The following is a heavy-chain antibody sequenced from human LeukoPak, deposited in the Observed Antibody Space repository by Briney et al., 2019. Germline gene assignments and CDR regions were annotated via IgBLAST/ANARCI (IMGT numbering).Heavy chain of an antibody. CDR2: IYYSGST. J-gene: IGHJ6*02. D-gene: IGHD1-14*01. CDR3: ARGARTLYYGMDV. Sequence: PSETLSLTCTVSGGSISSYYWSWIRQPPGKGLEWIGYIYYSGSTNYNPSLKSRVTISVDTSKNQFSLKLSSVTAADTAVYYCARGARTLYYGMDVWGQGTTVTVSS. V-gene: IGHV4-59*01. CDR1: GGSISSYY.